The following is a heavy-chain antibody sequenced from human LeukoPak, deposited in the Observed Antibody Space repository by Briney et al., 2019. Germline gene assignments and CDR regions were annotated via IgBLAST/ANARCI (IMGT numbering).Heavy chain of an antibody. V-gene: IGHV3-33*01. CDR3: ARSTSSEYDIYHFDY. CDR2: IWYDGNNK. CDR1: GFTFSSYG. D-gene: IGHD3-9*01. J-gene: IGHJ4*02. Sequence: GGSLRLSCAASGFTFSSYGMHWVRRAPGKGLEGVGVIWYDGNNKYYADSVKGRFTISRDNSKTTLYLQMNSLRAEDTAVYYCARSTSSEYDIYHFDYWGQGTLVTVSS.